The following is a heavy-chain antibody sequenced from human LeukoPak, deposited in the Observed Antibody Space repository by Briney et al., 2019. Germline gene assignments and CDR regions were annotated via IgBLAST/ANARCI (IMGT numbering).Heavy chain of an antibody. CDR1: GFIFSNYA. Sequence: PGGSLILSCAASGFIFSNYAMTWVRQAPETGLKWVSSISDSGGGTHYADSVKGRFTISRDNSKSTLYLQMNSLRAEDTAVYYCAKDSGPGSYYPTGDENWGQGILVTVSS. CDR2: ISDSGGGT. D-gene: IGHD3-10*01. V-gene: IGHV3-23*01. J-gene: IGHJ4*02. CDR3: AKDSGPGSYYPTGDEN.